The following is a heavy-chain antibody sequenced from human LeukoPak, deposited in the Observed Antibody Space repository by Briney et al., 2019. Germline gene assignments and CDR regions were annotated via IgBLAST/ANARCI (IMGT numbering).Heavy chain of an antibody. CDR2: ISGSGHDI. J-gene: IGHJ5*01. CDR1: GFTFSDSY. D-gene: IGHD6-6*01. Sequence: GGSLRLSSAASGFTFSDSYTTWVRQAPGKGVEWVAYISGSGHDINYSDSVKGRFTISRDNAKNSLYLQMSSLRVEDTAVYYCTRDPRHFDSCGQGNLVTVSS. V-gene: IGHV3-11*04. CDR3: TRDPRHFDS.